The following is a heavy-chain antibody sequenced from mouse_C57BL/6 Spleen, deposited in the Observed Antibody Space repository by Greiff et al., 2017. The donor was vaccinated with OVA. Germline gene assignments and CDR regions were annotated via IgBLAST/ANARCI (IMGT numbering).Heavy chain of an antibody. D-gene: IGHD1-1*01. CDR1: GFTFSSYG. Sequence: EVHLVESGGDLVKPGGSLKLSCAASGFTFSSYGMSWVRQTPDKRLEWVATISSGGSYTYYPDSVKGRFTISRDNAKNTLYLQMSSLKSEDTAMYYCARQSYGSSYYFDYWGQGTTLAVSS. V-gene: IGHV5-6*01. CDR3: ARQSYGSSYYFDY. CDR2: ISSGGSYT. J-gene: IGHJ2*01.